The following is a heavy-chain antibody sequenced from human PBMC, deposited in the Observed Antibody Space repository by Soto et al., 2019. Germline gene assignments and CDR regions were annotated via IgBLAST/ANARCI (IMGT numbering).Heavy chain of an antibody. V-gene: IGHV3-23*01. CDR1: GFTFSSYA. J-gene: IGHJ4*02. D-gene: IGHD6-25*01. Sequence: PGVSLRLSCAASGFTFSSYAMSWVRQAPGKGLEWVSGISGSGGSTYYADSVKGRFTISRDNSKNTLYLQMNSLRAEDTALYYCGKRGQRRGGGYFDYWGQGTLVTVSS. CDR3: GKRGQRRGGGYFDY. CDR2: ISGSGGST.